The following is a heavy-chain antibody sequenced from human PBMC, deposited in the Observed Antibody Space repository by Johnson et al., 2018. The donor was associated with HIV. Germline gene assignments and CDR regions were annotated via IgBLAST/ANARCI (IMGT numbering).Heavy chain of an antibody. V-gene: IGHV3-30*07. CDR3: TTDHCSGDSCCRGGSCYNAFDI. CDR2: LSSDGISG. Sequence: QMQLVESGGGLVQPGGSLRLSCAASGLTFSSYAMSWVRPPPGKGLDWVAVLSSDGISGYYSGSVKGRFTISRDNSNNTLYLQMNSLKIEDTAVYYCTTDHCSGDSCCRGGSCYNAFDIWGQGTMVTVSS. D-gene: IGHD2-15*01. J-gene: IGHJ3*02. CDR1: GLTFSSYA.